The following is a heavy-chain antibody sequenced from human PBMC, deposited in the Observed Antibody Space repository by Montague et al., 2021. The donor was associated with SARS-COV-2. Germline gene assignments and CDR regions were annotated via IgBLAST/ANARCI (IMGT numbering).Heavy chain of an antibody. J-gene: IGHJ4*02. Sequence: SETLSLTCLVSGVSITSASYYWGWVRQAPGKELEWMGAVYFSGSTRDNPSLKSRVTMSLDSSKNQFSLILKWVTAADTAVYYCVRNPRSGWTEGLDYWGPGMRVVVSS. V-gene: IGHV4-39*07. CDR1: GVSITSASYY. D-gene: IGHD6-19*01. CDR2: VYFSGST. CDR3: VRNPRSGWTEGLDY.